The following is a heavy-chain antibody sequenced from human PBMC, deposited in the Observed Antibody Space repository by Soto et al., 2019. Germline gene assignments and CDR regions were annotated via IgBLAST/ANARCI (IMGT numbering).Heavy chain of an antibody. CDR3: ASLGMTTVTTVVG. V-gene: IGHV3-33*01. J-gene: IGHJ4*02. D-gene: IGHD4-17*01. CDR1: GFTFSSYG. Sequence: PGGSLRVSCAASGFTFSSYGMHWVRQAPGKGLEWVAVIWYDGSNKYYADSVKGRFTISRDNSKNTLYLQMNSLRAEDTAVYYCASLGMTTVTTVVGWGQGTLVTVS. CDR2: IWYDGSNK.